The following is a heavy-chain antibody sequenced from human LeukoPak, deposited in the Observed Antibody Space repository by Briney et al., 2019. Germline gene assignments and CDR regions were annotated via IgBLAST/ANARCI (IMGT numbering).Heavy chain of an antibody. CDR3: ARVGGIAVAGRGANDY. Sequence: SSETLSLTCTVSGGSISSYYWSWIRQPPGKGLEWIGYIYYSGSTNYNPSLKSRVTISVDTSKNQFSLKLSSVTAADTAVYYCARVGGIAVAGRGANDYWGQGTLVTVSS. CDR1: GGSISSYY. J-gene: IGHJ4*02. V-gene: IGHV4-59*08. CDR2: IYYSGST. D-gene: IGHD6-19*01.